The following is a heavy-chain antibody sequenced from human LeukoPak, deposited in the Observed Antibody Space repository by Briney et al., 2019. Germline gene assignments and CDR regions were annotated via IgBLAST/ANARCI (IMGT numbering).Heavy chain of an antibody. CDR2: ITGSDDTT. V-gene: IGHV3-23*01. CDR3: AKGPQLYSGYHPDY. Sequence: PGGSLRLSCAASGFTFSSDAMTWVRPAPGEGLEWVSTITGSDDTTYYADSVKGRFTIPRDYSKNTVHLQLNNLRAEDTAMYYCAKGPQLYSGYHPDYWGQGTLVTVSS. CDR1: GFTFSSDA. J-gene: IGHJ4*02. D-gene: IGHD5-12*01.